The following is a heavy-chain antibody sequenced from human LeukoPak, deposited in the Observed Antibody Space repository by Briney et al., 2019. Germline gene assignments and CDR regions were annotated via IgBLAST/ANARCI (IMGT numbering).Heavy chain of an antibody. V-gene: IGHV6-1*01. D-gene: IGHD5/OR15-5a*01. Sequence: SQTLSLTCAISGDSVSSNSGTWNWIRQSPSRGLEWLGRTYYGSKWYSDYAVSVKSRITINPDTSKNLFSLQLNSVTPGDTAVYYCARGKSKRLDVWGQGTTVTVSS. J-gene: IGHJ6*02. CDR3: ARGKSKRLDV. CDR1: GDSVSSNSGT. CDR2: TYYGSKWYS.